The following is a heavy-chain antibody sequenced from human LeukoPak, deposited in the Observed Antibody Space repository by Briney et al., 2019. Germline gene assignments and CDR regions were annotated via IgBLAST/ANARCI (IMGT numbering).Heavy chain of an antibody. D-gene: IGHD3-16*01. Sequence: GGSLRLSCAASGFTFSSSAMSWVRQTPSKGLERLSSITGDGVTTYYADSVKGRFTISRDNSKNILFLQMNSLRAEDSASYFCAKERRRVDTSMIRSYFFDSWGQGTPVTVSS. V-gene: IGHV3-23*01. CDR1: GFTFSSSA. J-gene: IGHJ4*02. CDR2: ITGDGVTT. CDR3: AKERRRVDTSMIRSYFFDS.